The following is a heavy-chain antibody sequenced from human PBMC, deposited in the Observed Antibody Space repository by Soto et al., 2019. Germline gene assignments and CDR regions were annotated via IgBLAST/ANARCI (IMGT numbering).Heavy chain of an antibody. J-gene: IGHJ4*02. V-gene: IGHV4-34*01. D-gene: IGHD6-19*01. CDR1: GGSFSGHY. CDR2: INHSGST. CDR3: ARGISIVGAPDKYCFDS. Sequence: QVQLQQWGAGLLKPSETLSLTCAVYGGSFSGHYWSWIRQPPGKGLEWIGEINHSGSTNQNPSLKSRLSISVDTSKNQFALKLTSVTAAETAVYYCARGISIVGAPDKYCFDSWGQGTLVTVSS.